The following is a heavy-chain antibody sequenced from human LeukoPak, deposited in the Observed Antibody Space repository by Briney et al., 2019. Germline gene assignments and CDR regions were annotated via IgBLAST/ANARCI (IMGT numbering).Heavy chain of an antibody. V-gene: IGHV3-23*01. CDR2: ISGSGGST. CDR1: RFTFNTYA. J-gene: IGHJ4*02. D-gene: IGHD3-10*01. Sequence: EGSLRLSCAASRFTFNTYAMSWVRQAPGKGLEWVSAISGSGGSTYYADSVKGRFTISRDNSKNTLYLQMNSLRAEDTAVYYCAKDGLVSFGELNWGQGTLVTVSS. CDR3: AKDGLVSFGELN.